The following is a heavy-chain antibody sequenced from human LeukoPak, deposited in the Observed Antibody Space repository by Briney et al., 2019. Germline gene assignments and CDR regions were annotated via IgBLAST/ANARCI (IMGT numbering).Heavy chain of an antibody. CDR2: IWFDGTEK. Sequence: GGSLRLSCAASGFVFSGYAMHWVRQVPGKGLEWVALIWFDGTEKFYADSVKGRFTISRDNSRNTVDLQMNSLRVEDTAVYYCPRDSNSAGDYWGQGTLVTVSS. CDR3: PRDSNSAGDY. J-gene: IGHJ4*02. CDR1: GFVFSGYA. D-gene: IGHD3-10*01. V-gene: IGHV3-33*01.